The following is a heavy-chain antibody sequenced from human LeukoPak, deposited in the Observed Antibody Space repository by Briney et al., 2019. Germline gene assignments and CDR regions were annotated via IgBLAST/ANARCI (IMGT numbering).Heavy chain of an antibody. Sequence: GASVKGSCEASGYTFTAYYMHWVPQVPGERVEWMGRINPNSGDTDYAQKFQGRVTMTRDTSISTAYMEVSRLRSDDTAVYYCARVDSGHDYGPSWGQGTTVTVSS. J-gene: IGHJ3*01. D-gene: IGHD5-12*01. CDR3: ARVDSGHDYGPS. CDR1: GYTFTAYY. V-gene: IGHV1-2*06. CDR2: INPNSGDT.